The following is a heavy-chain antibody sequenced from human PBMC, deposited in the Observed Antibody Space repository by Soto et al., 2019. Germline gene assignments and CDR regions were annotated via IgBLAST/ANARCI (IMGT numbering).Heavy chain of an antibody. J-gene: IGHJ6*03. CDR2: IYYSGST. CDR1: GGSISSYY. D-gene: IGHD5-12*01. V-gene: IGHV4-59*08. Sequence: PSETLSLTCTVSGGSISSYYWSWIRQPPGKGLEWIGYIYYSGSTNYNPSLKSRVTISVDTSKNQFSLKLSSVTAADTAVYYCARLRSGYAAVTYYYYYMDVWGKGTTVTV. CDR3: ARLRSGYAAVTYYYYYMDV.